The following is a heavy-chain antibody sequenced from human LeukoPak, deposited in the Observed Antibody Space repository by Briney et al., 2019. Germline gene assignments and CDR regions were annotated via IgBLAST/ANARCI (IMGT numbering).Heavy chain of an antibody. CDR1: GFTFSSFA. D-gene: IGHD4-23*01. V-gene: IGHV3-23*01. J-gene: IGHJ4*02. CDR2: ISGSGSNT. CDR3: AKVRGANSGASDH. Sequence: GGSLRLSCAASGFTFSSFAMNWVRQAPGKGLEWVSVISGSGSNTAYADSVKGRFTISRDNSKNTLYLQVNSLRAEDTAVYYCAKVRGANSGASDHWGQGTLVTVSS.